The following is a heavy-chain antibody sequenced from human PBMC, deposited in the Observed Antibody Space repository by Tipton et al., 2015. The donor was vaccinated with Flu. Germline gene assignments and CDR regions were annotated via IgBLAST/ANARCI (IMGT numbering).Heavy chain of an antibody. CDR3: ASHPPPRISVPAPIDN. CDR2: LSYSGST. CDR1: GVSISSTSHH. D-gene: IGHD2-2*01. Sequence: TLSLTCTVSGVSISSTSHHWGWIRQPPGKGLEWIASLSYSGSTFYKSSLKSRVTISVDTSKNQFSLKVSSVTAADTAVYYCASHPPPRISVPAPIDNWGQGTLVTVSS. V-gene: IGHV4-39*01. J-gene: IGHJ4*02.